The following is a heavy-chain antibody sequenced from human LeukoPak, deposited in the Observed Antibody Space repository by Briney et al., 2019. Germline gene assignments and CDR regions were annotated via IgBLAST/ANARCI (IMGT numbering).Heavy chain of an antibody. Sequence: GGSLRLSCAASGFTFSSCAMSWVRQAPGKGLEWVSGISASCGTTYYADSVKGRFTISRDNSKNTLVLQLNSLRVEDTAVYYCAKDPTDFDSSGQTYFDYWGQGTLVTVSS. CDR3: AKDPTDFDSSGQTYFDY. D-gene: IGHD3-22*01. V-gene: IGHV3-23*01. CDR1: GFTFSSCA. J-gene: IGHJ4*02. CDR2: ISASCGTT.